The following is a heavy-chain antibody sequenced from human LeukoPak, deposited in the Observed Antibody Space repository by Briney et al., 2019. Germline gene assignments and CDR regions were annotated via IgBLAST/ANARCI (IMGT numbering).Heavy chain of an antibody. Sequence: SETLSLTCTVSGGSISSSGYYWGWIRQPPGKGLEWIGSIYYSGSTYYNPSLKSRVIISVDTSKNQFSLKLSSVTPEDTAVYYCARGLAEEQQLVQSWFDPWGQGTLVTVSS. CDR1: GGSISSSGYY. D-gene: IGHD6-13*01. CDR2: IYYSGST. J-gene: IGHJ5*02. V-gene: IGHV4-39*01. CDR3: ARGLAEEQQLVQSWFDP.